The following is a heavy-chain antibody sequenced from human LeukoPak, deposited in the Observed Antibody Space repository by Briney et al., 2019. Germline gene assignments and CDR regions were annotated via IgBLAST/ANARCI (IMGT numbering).Heavy chain of an antibody. J-gene: IGHJ4*02. Sequence: HPGGSLRLSCAASGFTFSSYWMSWVRQAPGKGLEWVANIKQDGSEKYYVDSVKGRFTISRDNAKNSLYLQMNSLRAEDTAVYYCARGGWFGELLPTTFDYWGQGTLVTASS. D-gene: IGHD3-10*01. CDR2: IKQDGSEK. V-gene: IGHV3-7*01. CDR3: ARGGWFGELLPTTFDY. CDR1: GFTFSSYW.